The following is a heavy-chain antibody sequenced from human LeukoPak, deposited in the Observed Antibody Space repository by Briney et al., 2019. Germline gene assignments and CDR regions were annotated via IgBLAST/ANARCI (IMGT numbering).Heavy chain of an antibody. CDR1: GGSFSGYY. D-gene: IGHD6-19*01. J-gene: IGHJ6*03. CDR2: INHSGST. Sequence: SETLSLTCAVYGGSFSGYYWSWIRQPPGKGLEWIGEINHSGSTNYNPSLKSRVTISVDTSKNQFSLKLSSVTAADTAVYYCARVVGAVAGTTYYYYMDVWGKGTTVTISS. CDR3: ARVVGAVAGTTYYYYMDV. V-gene: IGHV4-34*01.